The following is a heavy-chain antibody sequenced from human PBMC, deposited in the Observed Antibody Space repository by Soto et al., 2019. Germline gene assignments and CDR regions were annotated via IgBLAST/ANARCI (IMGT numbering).Heavy chain of an antibody. CDR1: GFTFSSYS. CDR3: ARVYSGWYFDH. J-gene: IGHJ4*02. D-gene: IGHD6-19*01. V-gene: IGHV3-48*02. Sequence: PGGSLRLSCAASGFTFSSYSMNWVRQAPGKGLEWVSYISSSSSTIYYADSVKGRFTISRDNAKNSLYLQMNSLRDKDTAVYYCARVYSGWYFDHWGQGTLVTVSS. CDR2: ISSSSSTI.